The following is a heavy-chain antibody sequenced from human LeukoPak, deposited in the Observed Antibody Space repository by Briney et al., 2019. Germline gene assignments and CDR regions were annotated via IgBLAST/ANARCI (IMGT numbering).Heavy chain of an antibody. CDR2: ISDSGNSP. V-gene: IGHV3-23*01. CDR1: GFTFSSYA. D-gene: IGHD2-2*01. Sequence: GGSLRLSCAASGFTFSSYAMSWVPQAPGKGLEWVSAISDSGNSPYYADSVRGRFTISRDNSKNTLHLQMNSLSAGDTAVYYCAKDSGPWGYCTTTSCYFAYWGQGALVTVSS. CDR3: AKDSGPWGYCTTTSCYFAY. J-gene: IGHJ4*02.